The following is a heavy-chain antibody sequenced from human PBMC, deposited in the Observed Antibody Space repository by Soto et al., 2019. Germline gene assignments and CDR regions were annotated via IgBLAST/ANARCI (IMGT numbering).Heavy chain of an antibody. V-gene: IGHV5-51*01. CDR1: GYRFTSYW. CDR3: ARKDKSGYFNWFDP. CDR2: IFPSDSDT. Sequence: GESLKISCSTSGYRFTSYWIAWVRQMPGKGLEWMGIIFPSDSDTRYSPSFQGQVTISADRSTSTVFLQWASLKASDTAVYFCARKDKSGYFNWFDPWGQGTLVTVSS. D-gene: IGHD3-22*01. J-gene: IGHJ5*02.